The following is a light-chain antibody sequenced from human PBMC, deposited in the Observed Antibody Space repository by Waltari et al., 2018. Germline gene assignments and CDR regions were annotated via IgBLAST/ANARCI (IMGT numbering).Light chain of an antibody. Sequence: EIKMPKSPSPVSALVGARVIITCRASQGIGSSLAWYQQRPGKVPYLLIYAGSTLQNGVPSRFSGSGSGTEFTLTISSLQPEDSATYYCQHAKNFPLTFGPGTKVAIK. CDR2: AGS. CDR3: QHAKNFPLT. J-gene: IGKJ3*01. CDR1: QGIGSS. V-gene: IGKV1-12*01.